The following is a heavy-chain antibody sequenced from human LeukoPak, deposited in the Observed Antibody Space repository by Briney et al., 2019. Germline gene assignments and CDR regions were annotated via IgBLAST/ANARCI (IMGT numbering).Heavy chain of an antibody. D-gene: IGHD5-18*01. V-gene: IGHV3-74*01. CDR1: GFIFNDYW. Sequence: GGSLRLSCAASGFIFNDYWMHWVRQAPGKGLVWVSRINSDGSSTSYADSVKGRFTISRDNAKNTLYLQMNSLRAEDTAVYYCARGGGYSYAPYDYWGQGTLVTVSS. J-gene: IGHJ4*02. CDR2: INSDGSST. CDR3: ARGGGYSYAPYDY.